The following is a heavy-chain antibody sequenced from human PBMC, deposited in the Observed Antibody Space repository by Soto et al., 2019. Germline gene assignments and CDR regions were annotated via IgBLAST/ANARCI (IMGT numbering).Heavy chain of an antibody. V-gene: IGHV3-48*03. CDR2: ISSSGSTI. CDR3: ARVGQYYDILTGYEYYYGMDV. D-gene: IGHD3-9*01. J-gene: IGHJ6*02. CDR1: GFTFSSYE. Sequence: PVGSLRLSCAASGFTFSSYEMNWVRQAPGKGLEWVSYISSSGSTIYYADSVKGRFTISRDNAKNSLYLQMNSLRAEDTAVYYWARVGQYYDILTGYEYYYGMDVWAKGPRSPSP.